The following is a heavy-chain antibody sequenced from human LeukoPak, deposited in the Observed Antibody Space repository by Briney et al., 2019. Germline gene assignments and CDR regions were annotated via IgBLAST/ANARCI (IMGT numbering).Heavy chain of an antibody. V-gene: IGHV3-48*01. CDR1: GFTFSSSS. Sequence: GGSLRLSCAASGFTFSSSSMNWVRQAPEKGLEWVSYISTSGGTIYYADSVKGRFTISRDNAKNSLYLQMDSLRAEGTAVYYCARRIPFDCWGQGTLVTVSS. CDR2: ISTSGGTI. CDR3: ARRIPFDC. J-gene: IGHJ4*02.